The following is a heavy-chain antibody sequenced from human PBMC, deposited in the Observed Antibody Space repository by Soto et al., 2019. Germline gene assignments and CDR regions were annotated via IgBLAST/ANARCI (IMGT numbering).Heavy chain of an antibody. CDR3: ASDDSLAFGI. CDR2: IRGST. V-gene: IGHV3-48*01. Sequence: EVQLVESGGGLVQPGGSLRLSCAASGFTFTSYSMNWVRQAPGKGLEWVSYIRGSTHYADSVKGRFTISRDNARSSLYLQMNSLSADDPAVYYCASDDSLAFGIWGHGPM. CDR1: GFTFTSYS. J-gene: IGHJ3*02. D-gene: IGHD2-21*01.